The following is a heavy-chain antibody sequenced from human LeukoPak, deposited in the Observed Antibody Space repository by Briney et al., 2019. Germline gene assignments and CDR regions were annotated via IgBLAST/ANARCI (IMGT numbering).Heavy chain of an antibody. CDR2: ISYTGDT. Sequence: SETLSLTCTVSDSITSHYWTWIRPVPGKGLEFIAYISYTGDTNYSPSLKSRVTISIDTSKRQISLRMTSVTAADTAVYFCAGLSRAAVPFMYHHMDVWGKGTTVTVSS. CDR1: DSITSHY. J-gene: IGHJ6*03. CDR3: AGLSRAAVPFMYHHMDV. V-gene: IGHV4-59*11. D-gene: IGHD2/OR15-2a*01.